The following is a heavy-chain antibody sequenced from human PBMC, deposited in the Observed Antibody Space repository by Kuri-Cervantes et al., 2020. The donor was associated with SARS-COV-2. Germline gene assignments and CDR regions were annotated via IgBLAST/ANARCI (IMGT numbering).Heavy chain of an antibody. D-gene: IGHD6-13*01. CDR2: INHSVST. J-gene: IGHJ6*02. CDR1: GGSFSGYY. CDR3: ARVEGSSWNNYYYGMDV. V-gene: IGHV4-34*01. Sequence: SETLSLTCAVYGGSFSGYYWSWIRQPPGKGLEWIGEINHSVSTNYNPSLKSRVTISVDKSKNQYSLKLSSVTAADTAVYYCARVEGSSWNNYYYGMDVWGQGTTVTVSS.